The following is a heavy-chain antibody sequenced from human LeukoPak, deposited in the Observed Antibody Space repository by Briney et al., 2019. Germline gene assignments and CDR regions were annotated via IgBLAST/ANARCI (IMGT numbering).Heavy chain of an antibody. CDR3: ARSAKIYYMDV. CDR1: GGSISSHY. Sequence: SETLSLTCTVSGGSISSHYWSWIRQPPGKGLEWVGYIYYSGSTNYNPSLKSRVTISVDTSKNQFSLKLSSVTAADTAVYYCARSAKIYYMDVWGKGTTVTVSS. V-gene: IGHV4-59*11. CDR2: IYYSGST. J-gene: IGHJ6*03.